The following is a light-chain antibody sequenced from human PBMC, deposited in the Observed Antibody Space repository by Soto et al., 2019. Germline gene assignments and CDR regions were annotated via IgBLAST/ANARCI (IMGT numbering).Light chain of an antibody. CDR3: KDYGTSAPWT. CDR1: QNIRGNE. V-gene: IGKV3-20*01. Sequence: EVLLTQSPGTLSLSPGERATLSCRSSQNIRGNELAWYKQKPGQAPRLLIYRGSSRATGIPDRFSGRGSGTDFTLTISRLEPEDFAVYYWKDYGTSAPWTFGQGTKVEIK. CDR2: RGS. J-gene: IGKJ1*01.